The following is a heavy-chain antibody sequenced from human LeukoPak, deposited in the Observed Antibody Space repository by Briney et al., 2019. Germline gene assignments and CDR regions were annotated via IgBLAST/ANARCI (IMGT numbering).Heavy chain of an antibody. CDR3: ASLGASGRG. Sequence: SVKVSCKASGGTFSSYAISWVRQAPGQGLEWMGRITPILSIANYAQKFQGRVTITADKSTSTAYMELSSLRFEDTAVYYCASLGASGRGWGQGTLVTVSS. D-gene: IGHD3-10*01. CDR2: ITPILSIA. CDR1: GGTFSSYA. V-gene: IGHV1-69*04. J-gene: IGHJ4*02.